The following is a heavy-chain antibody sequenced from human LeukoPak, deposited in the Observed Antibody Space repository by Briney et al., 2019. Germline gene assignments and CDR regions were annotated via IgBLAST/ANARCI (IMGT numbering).Heavy chain of an antibody. CDR3: VKGSYYESSGHYYFDY. CDR2: ISYDGSNK. D-gene: IGHD3-22*01. V-gene: IGHV3-30*07. CDR1: GFTFSSYA. Sequence: GGSLRLSCAASGFTFSSYAMHWVRQAPGKGLEWVAVISYDGSNKYYADSVKGRFTISRDNSKNTLYLQMDSLRAEDTAVNYCVKGSYYESSGHYYFDYWGQGTLVTVSS. J-gene: IGHJ4*02.